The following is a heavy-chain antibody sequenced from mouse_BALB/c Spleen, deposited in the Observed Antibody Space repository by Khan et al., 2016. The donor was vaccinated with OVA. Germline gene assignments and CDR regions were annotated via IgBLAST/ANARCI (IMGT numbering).Heavy chain of an antibody. J-gene: IGHJ3*01. Sequence: QVQLKQSGAELARPGASVKMSCKASGYTFTTYTIHWVKQRPGQGLEWIGYIIPSTDYTTYNQKFKDKDTLTADKSSSTAYMQLSSLTSDDSAVYYCAKEGAYYRSDGWFAYWGQGTLVTVSA. V-gene: IGHV1-4*01. CDR1: GYTFTTYT. CDR3: AKEGAYYRSDGWFAY. CDR2: IIPSTDYT. D-gene: IGHD2-14*01.